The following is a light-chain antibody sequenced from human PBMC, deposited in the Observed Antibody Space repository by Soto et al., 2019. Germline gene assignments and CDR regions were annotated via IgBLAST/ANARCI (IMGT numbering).Light chain of an antibody. V-gene: IGKV3-20*01. CDR3: QQYDSSLYT. CDR1: QSVSSSY. CDR2: GAS. Sequence: EIVLTQSPGTLSLSPGERATLSCRASQSVSSSYLAWYQQKPGQAPRLLIYGASNRATGIPDRFSGSGSETDFTLTISRLEPEDFAVYYCQQYDSSLYTFGQGTKLEI. J-gene: IGKJ2*01.